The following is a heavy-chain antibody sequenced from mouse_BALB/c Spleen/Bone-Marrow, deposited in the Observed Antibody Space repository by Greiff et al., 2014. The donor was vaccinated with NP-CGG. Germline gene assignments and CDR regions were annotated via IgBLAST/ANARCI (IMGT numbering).Heavy chain of an antibody. J-gene: IGHJ3*01. CDR2: IYPGSGST. D-gene: IGHD2-4*01. V-gene: IGHV1S22*01. Sequence: LQQSGSELVRPGASVKLSRKASGYTFTSYWMHWVKQRPGQGLEWIGNIYPGSGSTNYDEKFKRKATLTVDTSSSTAYMQLSSLTSEDSAVYYCTRLGSTMITTDAYWGQGTLVTVSA. CDR1: GYTFTSYW. CDR3: TRLGSTMITTDAY.